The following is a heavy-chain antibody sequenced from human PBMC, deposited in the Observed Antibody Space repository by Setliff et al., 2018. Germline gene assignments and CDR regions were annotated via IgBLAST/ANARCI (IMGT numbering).Heavy chain of an antibody. CDR3: ARQSRPGIALTGGLDY. D-gene: IGHD2-8*02. CDR1: GGSFRGFY. Sequence: SETLSLTCAVYGGSFRGFYWTWIRQPPGKGLEWIGEINHSGSSVYNPSLESRVSISVDTSKNQISLNLNSVTVADTAVYYCARQSRPGIALTGGLDYWGQGALVTVSS. CDR2: INHSGSS. J-gene: IGHJ4*02. V-gene: IGHV4-34*01.